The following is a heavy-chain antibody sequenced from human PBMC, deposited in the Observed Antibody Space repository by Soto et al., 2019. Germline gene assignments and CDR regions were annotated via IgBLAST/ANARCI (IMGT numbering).Heavy chain of an antibody. CDR2: IYHSGFT. D-gene: IGHD1-1*01. V-gene: IGHV4-30-2*01. J-gene: IGHJ5*02. Sequence: QLQLKEAGSGLVKPSQTLSLTCAVSGGSISSGGYSWNWIRQTPGKGLEWIGYIYHSGFTHYNPSLKSRVTISVDKSKNQFSLTLNSVTAADTAVYFCARDQLEGNWFDPWGQGTLVTVSS. CDR3: ARDQLEGNWFDP. CDR1: GGSISSGGYS.